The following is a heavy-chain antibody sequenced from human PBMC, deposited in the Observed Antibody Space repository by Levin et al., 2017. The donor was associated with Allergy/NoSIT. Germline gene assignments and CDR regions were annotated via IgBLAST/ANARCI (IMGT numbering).Heavy chain of an antibody. CDR1: GYTFTSYE. J-gene: IGHJ4*02. CDR2: MDPNSGNT. Sequence: PEASVKVSCQASGYTFTSYEINWVRQATGQGLEWMGWMDPNSGNTDYAQNFQGRVTMTSNPSISTAYMELSSLISEDTALYYCARGGKYSGLDYWGQGTLVTVSS. D-gene: IGHD6-6*01. CDR3: ARGGKYSGLDY. V-gene: IGHV1-8*01.